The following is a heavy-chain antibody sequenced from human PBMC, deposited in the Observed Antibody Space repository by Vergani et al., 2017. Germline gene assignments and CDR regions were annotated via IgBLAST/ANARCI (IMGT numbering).Heavy chain of an antibody. CDR2: IYSGGST. J-gene: IGHJ3*02. D-gene: IGHD6-13*01. Sequence: EVQLVESGGGLIQPGGSLRLSCAASGFTVSSNYMSWVCQAPGKGLEWVSVIYSGGSTYYADSVKGRFTISRDNSKNTLYLQMNSLRAEDTAVYYCAGRSSSWYPHDAFDIWGQGTMVTVSS. CDR3: AGRSSSWYPHDAFDI. CDR1: GFTVSSNY. V-gene: IGHV3-53*01.